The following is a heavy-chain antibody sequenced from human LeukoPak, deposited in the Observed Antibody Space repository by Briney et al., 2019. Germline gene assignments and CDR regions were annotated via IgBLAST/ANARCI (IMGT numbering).Heavy chain of an antibody. CDR2: IYYSGST. CDR3: ARKGYSSNNWFDP. J-gene: IGHJ5*02. CDR1: GGSISSYY. D-gene: IGHD6-13*01. Sequence: PSETLSLTCTVSGGSISSYYWSWIRQSPGKGLEWIGYIYYSGSTNYNPSLKSRVPISVDTSKNQFSLKLSSVTAADTAVYYCARKGYSSNNWFDPWGQGTLVTVSS. V-gene: IGHV4-59*08.